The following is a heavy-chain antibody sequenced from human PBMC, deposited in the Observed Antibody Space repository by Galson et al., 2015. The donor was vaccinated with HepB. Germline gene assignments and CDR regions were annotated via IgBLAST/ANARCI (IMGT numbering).Heavy chain of an antibody. CDR3: AKSKGIIGTNYYYMDA. CDR1: GFTFSTYG. V-gene: IGHV3-30*18. J-gene: IGHJ5*02. CDR2: ISYDGSNK. Sequence: SLRLSCAASGFTFSTYGMHWVRQAPGKGLEWVAVISYDGSNKYYADSVKGRFTISRDNSKNTLYLQMNSLRAEDTSVYYCAKSKGIIGTNYYYMDAWGQGTLVTVSS. D-gene: IGHD1-20*01.